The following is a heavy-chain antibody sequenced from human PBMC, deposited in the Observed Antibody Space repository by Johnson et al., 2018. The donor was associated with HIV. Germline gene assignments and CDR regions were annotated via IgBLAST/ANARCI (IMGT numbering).Heavy chain of an antibody. CDR1: GFTFSSYG. J-gene: IGHJ3*02. Sequence: VESGGGVVQPGRSLRLSCAASGFTFSSYGMHWVRQAPGKGLEWVAVIWYDGSNKYYADSVKGRFTISRDNSKNTLYLQMNSLRAEDTAVYYCAKSLGDIAATGDAFDIWGQGTMVTVSS. CDR2: IWYDGSNK. V-gene: IGHV3-33*06. D-gene: IGHD5-12*01. CDR3: AKSLGDIAATGDAFDI.